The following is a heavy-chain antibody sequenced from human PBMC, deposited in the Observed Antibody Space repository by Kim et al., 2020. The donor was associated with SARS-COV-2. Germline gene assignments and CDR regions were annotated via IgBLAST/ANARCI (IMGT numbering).Heavy chain of an antibody. D-gene: IGHD2-15*01. J-gene: IGHJ4*02. CDR1: GGSISSSSYY. Sequence: SETLSLTCTVSGGSISSSSYYWGWIRQPPGKGLEWIGSIYYSGSTYYNPSLKSRVTISVDTSKNQFSLKLSSVTAADTAVYYCAGYCSGGSCYGDYWGQGTLVTVSS. CDR2: IYYSGST. V-gene: IGHV4-39*01. CDR3: AGYCSGGSCYGDY.